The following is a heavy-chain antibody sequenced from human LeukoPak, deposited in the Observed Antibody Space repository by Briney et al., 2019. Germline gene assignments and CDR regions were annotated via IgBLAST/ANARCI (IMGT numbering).Heavy chain of an antibody. D-gene: IGHD1-26*01. CDR3: ARWGALTSEPGFDY. CDR1: GYTFTSYD. Sequence: ASVKVSCKASGYTFTSYDINWVRQATGQGLEWMGWMDPNSGNTGYAQKFQGRVTITRNTSISTAYMELSSLRSEDTAVYYCARWGALTSEPGFDYWGQGTLVTVSS. CDR2: MDPNSGNT. J-gene: IGHJ4*02. V-gene: IGHV1-8*03.